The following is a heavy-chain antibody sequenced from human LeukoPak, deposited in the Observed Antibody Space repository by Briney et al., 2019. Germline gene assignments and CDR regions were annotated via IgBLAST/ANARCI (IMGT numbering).Heavy chain of an antibody. CDR2: ISGSGGST. D-gene: IGHD6-13*01. CDR3: AKEEYSSSGTDWFDP. V-gene: IGHV3-23*01. J-gene: IGHJ5*02. Sequence: GGSLRLSCAASGFTFSSYAMSWVRQAPGKGLEWVSAISGSGGSTNYADSVKGRFTISRDNSKNTLYLQMNSLRAEDTAVYYCAKEEYSSSGTDWFDPWGQGTLVTVSS. CDR1: GFTFSSYA.